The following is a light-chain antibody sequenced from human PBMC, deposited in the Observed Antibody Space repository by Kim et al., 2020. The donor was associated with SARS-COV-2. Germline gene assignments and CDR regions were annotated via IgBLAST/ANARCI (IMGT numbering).Light chain of an antibody. J-gene: IGKJ5*01. CDR3: QQSYSIPIT. CDR1: QIISSW. V-gene: IGKV1-39*01. CDR2: TAS. Sequence: ASVRDRVPIPCRASQIISSWVSWSQQKPGKASKVLSYTASSLQTGGPSRFVGSGSGTDFTLSINSLQAEDFATYFCQQSYSIPITFGQGTRLEIK.